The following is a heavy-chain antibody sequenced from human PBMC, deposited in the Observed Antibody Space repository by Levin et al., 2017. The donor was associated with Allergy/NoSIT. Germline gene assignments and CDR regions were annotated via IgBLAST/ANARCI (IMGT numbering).Heavy chain of an antibody. CDR3: GRSSVNSSWYGHFDY. CDR1: GFTFSSYG. D-gene: IGHD6-13*01. CDR2: IWYDGSNK. V-gene: IGHV3-33*01. Sequence: WGSLRLSCAASGFTFSSYGMHWVRQAPGKGLEWVAVIWYDGSNKYYADSVKGRFTISRDNSKNTLYLQMNSLRAEDTAVYYCGRSSVNSSWYGHFDYWGQGTLVTVSS. J-gene: IGHJ4*02.